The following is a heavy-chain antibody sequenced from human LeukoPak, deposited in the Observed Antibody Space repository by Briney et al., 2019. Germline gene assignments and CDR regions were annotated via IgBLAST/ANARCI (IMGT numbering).Heavy chain of an antibody. J-gene: IGHJ4*02. CDR3: ARALLYSSGCAIDY. Sequence: GGSLRLSCAASGFTVSSNYMSWVRQAPGKGLEWVSVIYSGGSTYYADSVKGRFTISRDNSKNTLYLQMNSLRAEDTAVYYCARALLYSSGCAIDYWGQGTLVTVSS. CDR1: GFTVSSNY. V-gene: IGHV3-66*01. CDR2: IYSGGST. D-gene: IGHD6-19*01.